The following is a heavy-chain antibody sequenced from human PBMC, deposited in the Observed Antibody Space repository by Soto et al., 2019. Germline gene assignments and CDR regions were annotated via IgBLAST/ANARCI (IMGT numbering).Heavy chain of an antibody. CDR1: GYTFSDFF. V-gene: IGHV1-2*02. CDR3: ARDGLTLKYSFDI. CDR2: INPNTGDT. Sequence: GASVKVSCKASGYTFSDFFIHWVRQAPGQGLEWIGWINPNTGDTKFAQRFQGRVTMTGDTSISTAYMDLSRLTSDDTAVYYCARDGLTLKYSFDIWGQGXMVTV. D-gene: IGHD3-9*01. J-gene: IGHJ3*02.